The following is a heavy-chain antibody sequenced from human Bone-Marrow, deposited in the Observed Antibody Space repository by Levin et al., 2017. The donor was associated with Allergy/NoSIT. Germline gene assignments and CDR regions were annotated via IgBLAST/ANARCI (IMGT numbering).Heavy chain of an antibody. Sequence: GGSLRLSCKGSGYSFTSYWIGWVRQMPGKGLEWMGIIYPGDSDTRYSPSFQGQVTISADKSISTAYLQWSSLKASDTAMYYCARRGGYCSGGSCWFDYWGQGTLVTVSS. V-gene: IGHV5-51*01. D-gene: IGHD2-15*01. J-gene: IGHJ4*02. CDR3: ARRGGYCSGGSCWFDY. CDR1: GYSFTSYW. CDR2: IYPGDSDT.